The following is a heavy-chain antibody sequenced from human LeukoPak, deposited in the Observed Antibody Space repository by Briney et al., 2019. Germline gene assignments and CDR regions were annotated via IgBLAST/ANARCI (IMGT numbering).Heavy chain of an antibody. Sequence: GRSLRLSCAASGFTFSSYGMHWVRQAPGKGLEWVAFIRYDGSNKYYADSVKGRFTISRDNSKNTLYLQMNSLRAEDTAVYYCAKAKIRITMIVVVFDYWGRGTLVTVSS. CDR2: IRYDGSNK. CDR1: GFTFSSYG. J-gene: IGHJ4*02. D-gene: IGHD3-22*01. CDR3: AKAKIRITMIVVVFDY. V-gene: IGHV3-30*02.